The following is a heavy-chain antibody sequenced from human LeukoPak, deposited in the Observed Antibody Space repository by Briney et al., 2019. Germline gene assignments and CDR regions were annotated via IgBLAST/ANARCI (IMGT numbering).Heavy chain of an antibody. D-gene: IGHD2-2*01. CDR3: VKHSAPVLAAARFDY. V-gene: IGHV3-23*01. CDR2: ISGSGTNT. CDR1: GASISSYY. J-gene: IGHJ4*02. Sequence: ETLSLTCTVSGASISSYYWSWVRQAPGKGLEWVSVISGSGTNTYYADSVKGRFTISRDNSKNPLYLQMNSLRAEDTALYYCVKHSAPVLAAARFDYWGQGNLVTVSS.